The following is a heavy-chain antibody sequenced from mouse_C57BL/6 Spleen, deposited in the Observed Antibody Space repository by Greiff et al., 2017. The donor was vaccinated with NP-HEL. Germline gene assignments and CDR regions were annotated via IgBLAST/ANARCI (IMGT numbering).Heavy chain of an antibody. Sequence: VQLQQPGAELVKPGASVKLSCKASGYTFTSYWMHWVKQRPGQGLEWIGMINPNSGSTNYNEKFKSKATLTVDKSSSTAYMQLSSLTSEDSAVYYCARYDYGSPYAMDYWGQGTSVTVSS. CDR2: INPNSGST. J-gene: IGHJ4*01. D-gene: IGHD1-1*01. V-gene: IGHV1-64*01. CDR1: GYTFTSYW. CDR3: ARYDYGSPYAMDY.